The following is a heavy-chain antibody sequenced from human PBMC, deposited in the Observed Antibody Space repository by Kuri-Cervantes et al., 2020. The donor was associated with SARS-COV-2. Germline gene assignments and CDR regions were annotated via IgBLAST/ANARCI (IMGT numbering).Heavy chain of an antibody. D-gene: IGHD3-3*01. CDR2: IYHSGST. CDR3: ARSKSWRWFDP. J-gene: IGHJ5*02. CDR1: GYSISSGYY. V-gene: IGHV4-38-2*02. Sequence: GSLRLSCTVSGYSISSGYYWGWIRQPPGKGLEWIGSIYHSGSTYYNPSLKSRVTISVDTSKNQFSLKLSSVTAADTAVYYCARSKSWRWFDPWGQGTLVTVSS.